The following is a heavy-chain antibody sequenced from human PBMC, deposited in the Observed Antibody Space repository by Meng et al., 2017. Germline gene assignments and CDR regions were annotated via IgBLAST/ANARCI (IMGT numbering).Heavy chain of an antibody. Sequence: GESLKISCAASGFTFDDYTMHWVRQAPGKGLEWVSLISWDGGSTYYADSVKGRFTISRDNSKNSLYLQMNSLRTEDTALYYCAKDFGIAVAGSSVDYWGQGTLVTGAS. CDR3: AKDFGIAVAGSSVDY. CDR2: ISWDGGST. V-gene: IGHV3-43*01. J-gene: IGHJ4*02. CDR1: GFTFDDYT. D-gene: IGHD6-19*01.